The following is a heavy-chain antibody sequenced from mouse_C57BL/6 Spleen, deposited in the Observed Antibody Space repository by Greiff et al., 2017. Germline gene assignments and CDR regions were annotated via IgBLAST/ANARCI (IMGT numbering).Heavy chain of an antibody. Sequence: EVQVVESGGDLVKPGGSLKLSCAASGFTFSSYGMSWVRQTPDKRLEWVATISSGGSYTYYPASVKGRFTISRDNAKNTLYLQMSSLRSEDTALYYCARRGLRGWYFDVWGTGTTVTVSS. CDR3: ARRGLRGWYFDV. V-gene: IGHV5-6*01. D-gene: IGHD2-4*01. J-gene: IGHJ1*03. CDR1: GFTFSSYG. CDR2: ISSGGSYT.